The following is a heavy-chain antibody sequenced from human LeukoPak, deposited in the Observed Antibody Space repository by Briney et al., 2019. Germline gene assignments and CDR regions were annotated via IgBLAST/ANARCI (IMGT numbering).Heavy chain of an antibody. V-gene: IGHV1-46*01. Sequence: ASVKVSCKASGYTFTSYYMHWVRQALGQGLEWMGIINPSGGSTSYAQKFQGRVTMTRDTSTSTVYMELSSLRSEVTAVYYCARDPSDYRHYYYYYGMDVWGQGTTVTVSS. CDR2: INPSGGST. CDR3: ARDPSDYRHYYYYYGMDV. J-gene: IGHJ6*02. CDR1: GYTFTSYY. D-gene: IGHD4-11*01.